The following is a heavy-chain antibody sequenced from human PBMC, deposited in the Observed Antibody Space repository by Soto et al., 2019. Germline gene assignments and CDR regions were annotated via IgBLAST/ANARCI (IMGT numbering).Heavy chain of an antibody. CDR1: GGSISSYY. D-gene: IGHD3-22*01. CDR2: IYYSGST. Sequence: SETLSLTCTVSGGSISSYYWSWIRQPPGKGLEWIGYIYYSGSTNYNPSLKSRVTISVDTSKNQFSLKLSSVTAADTAVYYCARGAGDSSGYYPYYYGMDVWGQGTKVTVS. CDR3: ARGAGDSSGYYPYYYGMDV. V-gene: IGHV4-59*01. J-gene: IGHJ6*02.